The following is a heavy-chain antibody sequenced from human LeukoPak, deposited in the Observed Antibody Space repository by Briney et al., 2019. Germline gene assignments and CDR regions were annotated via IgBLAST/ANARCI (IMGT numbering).Heavy chain of an antibody. V-gene: IGHV1-2*02. Sequence: GASVKVSCKASGYTFTGHYMHWVRQAPGQGLEWMGWINPNSGGTNYAQKFQGRVTMTRDTSISTAYMELSRLRSDDTAVYYCAREPTYYYGSGSFYFDYWGQGTLVTVSS. J-gene: IGHJ4*02. CDR1: GYTFTGHY. CDR3: AREPTYYYGSGSFYFDY. CDR2: INPNSGGT. D-gene: IGHD3-10*01.